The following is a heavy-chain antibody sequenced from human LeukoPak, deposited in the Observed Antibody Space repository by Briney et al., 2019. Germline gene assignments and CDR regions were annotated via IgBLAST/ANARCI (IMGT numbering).Heavy chain of an antibody. J-gene: IGHJ4*02. CDR2: INEDGSGI. D-gene: IGHD3-16*01. CDR1: GFTFSRSW. CDR3: ARNWAHLDF. V-gene: IGHV3-7*01. Sequence: GGSLRLSCAASGFTFSRSWMNWVRQAPGKGLEWVANINEDGSGIYYVDSVKGRFTISRDNAKNSLSLQMNSLRVEDTAVYYCARNWAHLDFWGQGTLVTVSS.